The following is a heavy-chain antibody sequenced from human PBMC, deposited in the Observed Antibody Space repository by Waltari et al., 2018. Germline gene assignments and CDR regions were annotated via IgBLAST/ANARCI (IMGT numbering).Heavy chain of an antibody. D-gene: IGHD2-2*01. CDR2: INHSGST. CDR3: ARGQAPVYCSSTSCYEHHNGFDP. CDR1: GGSFSGYY. J-gene: IGHJ5*02. Sequence: QVQLQQWGAGLLKPSETLSLTCAVYGGSFSGYYWSWIRQPPGKGLEWLGEINHSGSTNYNPSLKSRVTISVDTSKNQFSLKLSSVTAADTAVYYCARGQAPVYCSSTSCYEHHNGFDPWGQGTLVTVSS. V-gene: IGHV4-34*01.